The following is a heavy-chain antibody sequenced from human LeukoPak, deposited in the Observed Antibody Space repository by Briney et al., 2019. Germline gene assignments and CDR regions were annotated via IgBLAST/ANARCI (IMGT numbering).Heavy chain of an antibody. Sequence: SETLSLTCTVSGGSISSYYWSWIRQPPGKGLEWIGYIYYSGSTNYNPSLKSRVTISVDTSKNQFSLKLSSVTAADTAVYYCARTVLRYFDWPAHYYYYMDVWGKGTTVTISS. CDR1: GGSISSYY. CDR2: IYYSGST. CDR3: ARTVLRYFDWPAHYYYYMDV. D-gene: IGHD3-9*01. V-gene: IGHV4-59*01. J-gene: IGHJ6*03.